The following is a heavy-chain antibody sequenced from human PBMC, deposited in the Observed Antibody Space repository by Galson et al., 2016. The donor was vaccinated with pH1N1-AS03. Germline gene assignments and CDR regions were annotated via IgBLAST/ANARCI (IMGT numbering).Heavy chain of an antibody. D-gene: IGHD3-10*01. CDR1: GFTFGGYR. CDR2: IHADGSRT. J-gene: IGHJ4*02. Sequence: SLRLSCAASGFTFGGYRMHWVRQGPGKGLEWVSHIHADGSRTTYADSVKGRFTISRDNAKNTLYLQRSSLRAEDTAVYYCARVYYYGSAGSYSLDYWGQGTLVTVSS. CDR3: ARVYYYGSAGSYSLDY. V-gene: IGHV3-74*01.